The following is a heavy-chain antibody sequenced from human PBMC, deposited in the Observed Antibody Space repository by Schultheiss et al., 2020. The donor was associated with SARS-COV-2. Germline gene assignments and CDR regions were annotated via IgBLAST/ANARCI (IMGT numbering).Heavy chain of an antibody. CDR1: GGSISSYY. D-gene: IGHD6-19*01. J-gene: IGHJ4*02. CDR3: AGRYDSGWYGAFDS. CDR2: IYYSGST. Sequence: SETLSLTCTVSGGSISSYYWSWIRQPPGKGLEWIGYIYYSGSTNYNPSLKSRVTISVDTSKNQFSLKLSSLTAADTAVYYCAGRYDSGWYGAFDSWGQGTLVTVSS. V-gene: IGHV4-59*08.